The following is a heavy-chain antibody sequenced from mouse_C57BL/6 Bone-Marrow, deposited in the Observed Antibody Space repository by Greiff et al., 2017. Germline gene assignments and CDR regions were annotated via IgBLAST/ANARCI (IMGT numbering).Heavy chain of an antibody. Sequence: VQRVEPGAGLVKPGGSLKLSCAASGFTFSSYAMSWVRQTPEKRLEWVAYISSGGDYIYYADTVKGRFTISRDNARNTRYLQRSSLKSEDTAMYYCTRDGYYGSSYYVDYWGQGTALTVSS. CDR2: ISSGGDYI. CDR1: GFTFSSYA. J-gene: IGHJ2*01. CDR3: TRDGYYGSSYYVDY. D-gene: IGHD1-1*01. V-gene: IGHV5-9-1*02.